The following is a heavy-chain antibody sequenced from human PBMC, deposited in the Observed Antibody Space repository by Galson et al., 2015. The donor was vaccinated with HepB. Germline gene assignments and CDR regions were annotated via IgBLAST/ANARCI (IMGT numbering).Heavy chain of an antibody. J-gene: IGHJ4*02. CDR2: IYYSGST. V-gene: IGHV4-59*08. CDR1: GDSNFIYY. Sequence: SETLSLTCTVSGDSNFIYYWTWIRQPPGKGLEWIGYIYYSGSTNYNPSLKSRVTISADTSKNQFSLKLNSVTAADTAVYYCAGGWRGTYLSEGFDYWGQGTLVTVSS. CDR3: AGGWRGTYLSEGFDY. D-gene: IGHD2-21*01.